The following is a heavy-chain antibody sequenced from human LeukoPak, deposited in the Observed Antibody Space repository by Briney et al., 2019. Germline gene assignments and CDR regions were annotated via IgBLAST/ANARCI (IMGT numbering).Heavy chain of an antibody. V-gene: IGHV1-18*01. CDR2: ISDYNGNT. J-gene: IGHJ6*02. CDR3: ARVVRSDSFDYDYYYAMDV. CDR1: GFTFTRYS. D-gene: IGHD2-8*01. Sequence: ASVKVSCKASGFTFTRYSITWVRQAPGKGHEWMGWISDYNGNTNYAQKYQGRVTMTTDTSTRTAYMELRSLRLDDTAVYYCARVVRSDSFDYDYYYAMDVWGQGTTVTVSS.